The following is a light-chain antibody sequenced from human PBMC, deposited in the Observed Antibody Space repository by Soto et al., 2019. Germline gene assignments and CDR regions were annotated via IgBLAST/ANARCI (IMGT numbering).Light chain of an antibody. J-gene: IGLJ1*01. CDR3: SSYTTSNTRQIV. CDR2: DVT. CDR1: SSEVGGYNY. V-gene: IGLV2-14*03. Sequence: QSVLTQPASVSGSPGHSITISCTGTSSEVGGYNYVSWYQHHPGKAPKLIIYDVTNRPSGVSNPFSGSKSGNTASLTISGLQPEDEADYYCSSYTTSNTRQIVFGTGSKVTVL.